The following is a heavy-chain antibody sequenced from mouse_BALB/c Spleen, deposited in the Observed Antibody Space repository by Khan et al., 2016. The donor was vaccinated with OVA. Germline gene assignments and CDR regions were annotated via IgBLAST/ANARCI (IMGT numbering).Heavy chain of an antibody. CDR3: ASHLAGSFDY. J-gene: IGHJ3*01. CDR2: ISTGGDYT. CDR1: GFTFSSYS. Sequence: EVELVESGGDLVKPGGSLKLSCAASGFTFSSYSMSWVRQTPDKRLEWVASISTGGDYTYFPDSVKGRFTISRDNADNAPYLQMSSLRSEDTAKYCCASHLAGSFDYWGQGTLVTVSA. V-gene: IGHV5-6*01. D-gene: IGHD1-1*01.